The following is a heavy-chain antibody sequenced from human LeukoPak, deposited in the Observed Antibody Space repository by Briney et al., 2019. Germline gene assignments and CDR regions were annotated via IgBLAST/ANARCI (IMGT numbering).Heavy chain of an antibody. CDR2: ISGSGGST. D-gene: IGHD6-19*01. CDR1: GFTFSSYD. J-gene: IGHJ3*02. V-gene: IGHV3-23*01. Sequence: PGGSLRLHCAASGFTFSSYDMSWVRQAPGKGLEWGSYISGSGGSTYYSDSVKGRFTISRDNSKNTLYLQLNSLRAEDTAVYYCAKDRSSGWYDAFDIWGQGTMVIVSS. CDR3: AKDRSSGWYDAFDI.